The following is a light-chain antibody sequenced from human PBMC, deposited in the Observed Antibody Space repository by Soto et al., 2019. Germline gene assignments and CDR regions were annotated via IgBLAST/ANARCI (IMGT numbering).Light chain of an antibody. Sequence: SYELTQPPSVSVYPGQTASITCSGDKLGDKFACWYQQKPGRSPVLVICQDNKRPSGSTERFSGSISGNTATLTINGAQALDEADYYCQAWDTITVVFGTGTKLTVL. J-gene: IGLJ1*01. CDR1: KLGDKF. CDR2: QDN. CDR3: QAWDTITVV. V-gene: IGLV3-1*01.